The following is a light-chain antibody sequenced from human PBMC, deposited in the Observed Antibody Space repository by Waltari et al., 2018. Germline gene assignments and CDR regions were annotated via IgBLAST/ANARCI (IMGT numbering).Light chain of an antibody. CDR1: QYVTSSY. V-gene: IGKV3-20*01. Sequence: EIVLTQSPDTLSLSPGDRATLSCRASQYVTSSYLAWYQQKPGQGPRLLIYAASARATGIPDRFSGSGSGTDFTLTISRLEPEDFAVYFCQQYGSSLVTFGGGTEVEIK. CDR3: QQYGSSLVT. CDR2: AAS. J-gene: IGKJ4*01.